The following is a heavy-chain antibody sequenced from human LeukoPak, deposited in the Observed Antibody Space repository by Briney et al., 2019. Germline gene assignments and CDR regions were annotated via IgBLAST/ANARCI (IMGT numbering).Heavy chain of an antibody. V-gene: IGHV3-21*01. J-gene: IGHJ5*02. CDR1: GFTLSTFD. Sequence: GGSLRLSCAASGFTLSTFDMNWVRQAPGKGLEWVSSISTSSRYIYYGDSVKGRFTISRDDAKNSLYLQMNSLRVEDTAVYYCARADCSGSTCYLRRSWFDPWGQGTLVTVSS. CDR3: ARADCSGSTCYLRRSWFDP. D-gene: IGHD2-2*01. CDR2: ISTSSRYI.